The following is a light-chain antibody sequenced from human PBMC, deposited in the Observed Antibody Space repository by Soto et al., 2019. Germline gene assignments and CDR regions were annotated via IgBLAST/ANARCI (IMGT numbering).Light chain of an antibody. CDR2: NNS. Sequence: QSVLTQPPSASGTPGQRVTISCSGSSSNIGSGTVNWYQQLPGAAPKLLIYNNSQRPSGVPDRFSGSKSGTSASLAISGLQSEDEADYYCASWDVTLNGLYVFGPGTKLTV. CDR1: SSNIGSGT. J-gene: IGLJ1*01. CDR3: ASWDVTLNGLYV. V-gene: IGLV1-44*01.